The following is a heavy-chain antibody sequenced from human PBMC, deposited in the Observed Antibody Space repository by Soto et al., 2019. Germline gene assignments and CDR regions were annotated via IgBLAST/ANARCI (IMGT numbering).Heavy chain of an antibody. Sequence: ASVKVSCKASGYTFTSYGISWVRQAPGQGLEWMGWISAYNGNTNYAQKLQGRVTMTTDTSTSTAYMELRSLRSDDTAVCYCAREYDFWSGPPRWFDPWGQGTLVTVSS. CDR2: ISAYNGNT. J-gene: IGHJ5*02. D-gene: IGHD3-3*01. V-gene: IGHV1-18*04. CDR1: GYTFTSYG. CDR3: AREYDFWSGPPRWFDP.